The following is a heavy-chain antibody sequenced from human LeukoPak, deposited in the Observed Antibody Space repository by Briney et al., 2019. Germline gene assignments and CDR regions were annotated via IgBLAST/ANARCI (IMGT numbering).Heavy chain of an antibody. V-gene: IGHV1-8*01. CDR2: MNPNSGNT. CDR3: ARGARPYQPNWFDP. J-gene: IGHJ5*02. Sequence: ASVKVSCKASGYTFTSYDINWVRQATGQGLEWMGWMNPNSGNTGYAQKFQGRVTMTRNTSISTAYMELSSLRSEDTAVYYCARGARPYQPNWFDPWGQGTLVTVSP. CDR1: GYTFTSYD. D-gene: IGHD2-2*01.